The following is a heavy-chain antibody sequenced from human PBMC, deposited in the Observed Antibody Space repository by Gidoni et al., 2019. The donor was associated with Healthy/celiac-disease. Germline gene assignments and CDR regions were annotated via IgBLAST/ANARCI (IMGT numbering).Heavy chain of an antibody. CDR3: ARVEINMVWGAGGYGMDV. D-gene: IGHD3-10*01. CDR1: GFTFSSYG. CDR2: IWYDGSNK. J-gene: IGHJ6*02. V-gene: IGHV3-33*01. Sequence: GVQPVRSLRLSCAASGFTFSSYGMHWVRQAPGKGLEWVAVIWYDGSNKYYADSVKGRFTISRDNSKNTLYLQMNSLRAEDTAVYYCARVEINMVWGAGGYGMDVWGQGTTVTVSS.